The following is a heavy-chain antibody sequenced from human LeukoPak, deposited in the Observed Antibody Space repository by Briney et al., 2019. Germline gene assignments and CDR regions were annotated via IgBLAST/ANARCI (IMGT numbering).Heavy chain of an antibody. CDR1: GASISTYY. CDR3: ARWRGSYYYDSSGFYDY. J-gene: IGHJ4*02. Sequence: SETLSLTCAVSGASISTYYWSWIRQPPGKGLEWIGYIYYSGSTNYNPSLKSRVTISVDTSKSQFSLKLSSVTAADTAMYYCARWRGSYYYDSSGFYDYWGQGTLVTVSS. D-gene: IGHD3-22*01. CDR2: IYYSGST. V-gene: IGHV4-59*08.